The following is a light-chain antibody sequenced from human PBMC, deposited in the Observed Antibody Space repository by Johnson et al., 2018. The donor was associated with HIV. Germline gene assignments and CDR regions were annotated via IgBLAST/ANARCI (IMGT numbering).Light chain of an antibody. V-gene: IGLV1-51*02. CDR3: GAWDSSLSAHFV. Sequence: QSVLTQPPSVSAAPGQKVTISCSGSSSNIGTNFVSWYQHLPGTAPKLLIYENNKRPSGIPDRFSGSKSGTSATLGITGLQTGDEADYYCGAWDSSLSAHFVFGTGTKITVL. CDR2: ENN. CDR1: SSNIGTNF. J-gene: IGLJ1*01.